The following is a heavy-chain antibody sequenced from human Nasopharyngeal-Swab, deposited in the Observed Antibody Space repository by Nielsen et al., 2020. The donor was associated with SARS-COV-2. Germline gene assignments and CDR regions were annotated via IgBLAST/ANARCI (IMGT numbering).Heavy chain of an antibody. D-gene: IGHD2-2*01. Sequence: GESLKISCAASGFTFSSYAMSWVRQAPGKGLEWVANIKQDGSEKYYVDSVKGRFTISRDNAKNSLYLQMNSLRDEDTAVYYCARDERYCSSISCSIWGYYYHGMDVWGQGTTVTVSS. CDR2: IKQDGSEK. CDR1: GFTFSSYA. V-gene: IGHV3-7*01. CDR3: ARDERYCSSISCSIWGYYYHGMDV. J-gene: IGHJ6*02.